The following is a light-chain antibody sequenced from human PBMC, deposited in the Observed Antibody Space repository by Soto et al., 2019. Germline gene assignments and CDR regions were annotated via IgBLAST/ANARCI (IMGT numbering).Light chain of an antibody. CDR3: QVWAMRNFYV. Sequence: SYELTQPPSVSVAPGQAARITCGGNNVGSKNVHWYQQKPGQAPVLVVHNDSDRPSGIPERFSGSNSGNTATLTISRVEDGDGAESYCQVWAMRNFYVFGTGTKVTV. CDR2: NDS. J-gene: IGLJ1*01. CDR1: NVGSKN. V-gene: IGLV3-21*02.